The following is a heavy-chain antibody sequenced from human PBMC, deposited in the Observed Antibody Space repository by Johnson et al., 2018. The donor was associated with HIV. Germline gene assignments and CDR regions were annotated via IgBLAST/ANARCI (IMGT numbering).Heavy chain of an antibody. V-gene: IGHV3-23*04. J-gene: IGHJ3*02. Sequence: VQLVESGGGVVQPGRSLRLSCIASGFSFSSCAMNWVRQAPGKGLEWVSTINGGGGITYYADSVKGRFTISRDNSNNTLYLQMNSLRAGDTAVYFCSKEVIWGQGTMVTVSS. CDR2: INGGGGIT. CDR3: SKEVI. CDR1: GFSFSSCA.